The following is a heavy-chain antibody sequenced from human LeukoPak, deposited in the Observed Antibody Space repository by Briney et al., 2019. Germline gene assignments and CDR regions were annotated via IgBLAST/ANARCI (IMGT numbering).Heavy chain of an antibody. D-gene: IGHD5-12*01. CDR1: GFTFDDYA. J-gene: IGHJ4*02. Sequence: GGSLRLSCAASGFTFDDYAMLWVRQTPRKGLEWVSLISGDGGSTYYADSVKGQFTISRDNRKNSLYLQMNSLRTEDTALYYCAKDMQGYSGNIDYWGQGTLVTVSS. CDR3: AKDMQGYSGNIDY. V-gene: IGHV3-43*02. CDR2: ISGDGGST.